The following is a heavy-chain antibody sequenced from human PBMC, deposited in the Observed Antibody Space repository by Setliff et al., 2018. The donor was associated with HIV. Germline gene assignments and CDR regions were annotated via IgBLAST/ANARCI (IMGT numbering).Heavy chain of an antibody. Sequence: GGSLRLSCAASVFTFSIHNMNWVRQAPGKGLEWLSYISSSSRTIYYADSVEGRFTISRDNSKNTLYLQMNSLRAEDTAVYYCAKDTNPKSGYGYGFGYWGQGTLVTVSS. CDR1: VFTFSIHN. J-gene: IGHJ4*02. V-gene: IGHV3-48*01. D-gene: IGHD5-12*01. CDR3: AKDTNPKSGYGYGFGY. CDR2: ISSSSRTI.